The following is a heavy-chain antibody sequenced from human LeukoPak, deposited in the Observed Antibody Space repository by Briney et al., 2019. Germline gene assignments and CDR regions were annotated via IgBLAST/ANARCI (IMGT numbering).Heavy chain of an antibody. CDR3: ARDSGLTVIREVFCAF. Sequence: GASVKVSCTASGSIFTGYYIHWVRQAPGQGLEWMGWTNPNSGGANHAQKFPGSVTMTRDTPIKTAYMELSSQRFDDTAVYYCARDSGLTVIREVFCAFWGQGTLVTVSS. V-gene: IGHV1-2*02. J-gene: IGHJ4*02. CDR2: TNPNSGGA. CDR1: GSIFTGYY. D-gene: IGHD3-10*01.